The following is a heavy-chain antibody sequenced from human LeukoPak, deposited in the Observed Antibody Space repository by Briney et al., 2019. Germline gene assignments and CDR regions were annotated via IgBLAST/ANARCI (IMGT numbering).Heavy chain of an antibody. V-gene: IGHV1-69*04. CDR1: GGTFSSYA. CDR3: AREKRTGYCSSTSCSLYYYYYGMDV. CDR2: IIPILGIA. J-gene: IGHJ6*02. D-gene: IGHD2-2*03. Sequence: SVKVSCKASGGTFSSYAISWVRQAPGQGLEWMGRIIPILGIANYAQKFQGRVTITADKSTSTAYMELSSLRSEDTAVYYCAREKRTGYCSSTSCSLYYYYYGMDVWGQGTTVTVSS.